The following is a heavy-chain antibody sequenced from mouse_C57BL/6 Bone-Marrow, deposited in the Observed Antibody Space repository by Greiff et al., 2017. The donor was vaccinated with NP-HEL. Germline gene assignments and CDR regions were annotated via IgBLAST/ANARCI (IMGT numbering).Heavy chain of an antibody. Sequence: QVQLQQPGAELVMPGASVKLSCKASGYIFTSYWMHWVKQRPGQGLEWIGEIDPSDSYTNYNQKFKGKSTLTVDKSSSTAYMQLSSLTSEDSAVYYCARWLLLYYAMDYWGQGTSVTVSS. CDR2: IDPSDSYT. V-gene: IGHV1-69*01. CDR3: ARWLLLYYAMDY. J-gene: IGHJ4*01. D-gene: IGHD2-3*01. CDR1: GYIFTSYW.